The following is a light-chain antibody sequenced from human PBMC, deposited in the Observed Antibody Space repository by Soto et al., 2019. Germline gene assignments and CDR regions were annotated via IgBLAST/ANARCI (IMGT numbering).Light chain of an antibody. J-gene: IGKJ1*01. V-gene: IGKV3-20*01. CDR3: HQYGISPPRT. Sequence: LTQSPCILSLSPGERATLSCRASQSVSSNYLAWYQQKPGQAPRLLIYGASSRATGIPDRFSGSGSGTDFTLTIGRLEPEDFAVYYCHQYGISPPRTFGQGTKADI. CDR2: GAS. CDR1: QSVSSNY.